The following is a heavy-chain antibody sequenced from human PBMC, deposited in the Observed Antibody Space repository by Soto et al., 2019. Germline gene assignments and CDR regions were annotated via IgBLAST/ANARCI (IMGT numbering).Heavy chain of an antibody. V-gene: IGHV4-59*01. J-gene: IGHJ4*02. D-gene: IGHD6-13*01. CDR2: IYYSGST. CDR3: TAGIAATGTIDY. Sequence: QVQLQESGPGLVKPSETLSLTCTVSGGSISSYYWSWLRQPPAKGLEWIGYIYYSGSTNYNPSLTSRVSISVDTSKNQFSLKLSSVTAADTAVYYCTAGIAATGTIDYWRQGTLVTVPS. CDR1: GGSISSYY.